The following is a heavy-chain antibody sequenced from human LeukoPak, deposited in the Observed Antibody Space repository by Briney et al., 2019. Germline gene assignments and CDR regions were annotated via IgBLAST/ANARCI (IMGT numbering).Heavy chain of an antibody. J-gene: IGHJ3*02. Sequence: PSQTLTLTCTVSGDSISRGSYYWNWIRQPAGKGLEWIGSIYYSGSTYYNPSLKSRVTISVDTSKNQFSLKLSSVTAADTAVYYCASSITMIVVVISPTPHDAFDIWGQGTMVTVSS. V-gene: IGHV4-39*07. CDR2: IYYSGST. CDR1: GDSISRGSYY. D-gene: IGHD3-22*01. CDR3: ASSITMIVVVISPTPHDAFDI.